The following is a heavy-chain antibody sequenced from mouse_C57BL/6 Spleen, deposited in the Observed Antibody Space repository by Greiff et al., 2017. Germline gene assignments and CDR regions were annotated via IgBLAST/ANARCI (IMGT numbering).Heavy chain of an antibody. Sequence: ESGPGLVKPSQSLSLTCSVTGYSITSGYYWNWIRQFPGNKLEWMGYISYDGSNNYNPSLKNRISITRDTSKNQFFLKLNSVTTEDTATYYCARVRGTVVAPYYYAMDYWGQGTSVTVSS. CDR3: ARVRGTVVAPYYYAMDY. D-gene: IGHD1-1*01. V-gene: IGHV3-6*01. J-gene: IGHJ4*01. CDR2: ISYDGSN. CDR1: GYSITSGYY.